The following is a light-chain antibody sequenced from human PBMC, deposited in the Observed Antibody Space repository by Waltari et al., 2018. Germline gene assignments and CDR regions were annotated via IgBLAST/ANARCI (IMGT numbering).Light chain of an antibody. CDR1: QSLLYSSNNKDY. J-gene: IGKJ2*01. CDR2: WAS. Sequence: DIVMTQSPDSLALSLGARATINCDSSQSLLYSSNNKDYLAWFQQKPGQPPKLLISWASTRESGVPDRFSGSGSGTDFTLTISSLQAEDVALYFCQQYYSVPYTFGQGTKLEIK. CDR3: QQYYSVPYT. V-gene: IGKV4-1*01.